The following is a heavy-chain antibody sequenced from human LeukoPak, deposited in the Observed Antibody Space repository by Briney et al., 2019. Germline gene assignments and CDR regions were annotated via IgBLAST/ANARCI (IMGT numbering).Heavy chain of an antibody. CDR3: ARGPTKVFREGGGYGMDV. D-gene: IGHD4-23*01. CDR2: INHSGST. V-gene: IGHV4-34*01. Sequence: SETLSLTCAVYGGSFSGYYWSWIRQPPGKGLEWIGEINHSGSTNYNPSLKSRVTISVDTSKNQFSLKLSSVTAADTAVYYCARGPTKVFREGGGYGMDVWGQGTTVTVSS. CDR1: GGSFSGYY. J-gene: IGHJ6*02.